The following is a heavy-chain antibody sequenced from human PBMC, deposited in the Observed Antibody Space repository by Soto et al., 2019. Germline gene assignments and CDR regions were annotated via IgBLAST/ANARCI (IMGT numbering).Heavy chain of an antibody. V-gene: IGHV3-30*18. D-gene: IGHD2-2*01. CDR3: AKSRGVYCSSTSCYAFDP. Sequence: QVQLVESGGGVVQPGRSLRLSCAASGFTFSSYGMHWVRQAPGKGLEWVAVISYDGSNKYYADSVKGRFTISRDNSKNTLYLQMNSLRAEDTAVYYCAKSRGVYCSSTSCYAFDPWGQGTMVTVSS. J-gene: IGHJ5*02. CDR2: ISYDGSNK. CDR1: GFTFSSYG.